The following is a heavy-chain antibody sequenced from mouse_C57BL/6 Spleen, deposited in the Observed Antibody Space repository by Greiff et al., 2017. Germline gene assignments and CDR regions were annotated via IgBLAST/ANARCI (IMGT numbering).Heavy chain of an antibody. D-gene: IGHD2-4*01. Sequence: EVKLMESGAELVKPGASVKLSCTASGFNIKDYYMHWVKQRTEQGLEWIGRIDPEDGETKYAPKFQGKATLTADTSSNTAYLQLSSLTSEDAAVYYCARRGGLPYFDYWGQGTTLTVSS. CDR1: GFNIKDYY. CDR3: ARRGGLPYFDY. V-gene: IGHV14-2*01. CDR2: IDPEDGET. J-gene: IGHJ2*01.